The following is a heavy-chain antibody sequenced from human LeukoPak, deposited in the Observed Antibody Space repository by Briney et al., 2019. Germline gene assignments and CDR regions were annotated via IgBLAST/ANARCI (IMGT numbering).Heavy chain of an antibody. J-gene: IGHJ4*02. CDR2: IYYSGST. V-gene: IGHV4-59*01. D-gene: IGHD6-13*01. CDR3: ARGTGSISWYLFDY. Sequence: SETLSLTCTVSGGSISSYYWSWIRQPPGKGLEWIGYIYYSGSTNYNPSLKSRVTISVDPSKNQFSLKLSSVTAADTAVYYCARGTGSISWYLFDYSGQGTLVTVSS. CDR1: GGSISSYY.